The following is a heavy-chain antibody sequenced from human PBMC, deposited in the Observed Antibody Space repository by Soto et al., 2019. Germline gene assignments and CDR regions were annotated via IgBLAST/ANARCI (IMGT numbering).Heavy chain of an antibody. J-gene: IGHJ4*02. D-gene: IGHD3-22*01. CDR3: ARGYYDSSGDFDY. Sequence: SVKVSCKASGGTFSSYAISWVRQAPGQGLEWMGGIIPIFGTANYAQKFQGRVTITADESTSTAYMELSSLRSEDTAVYYCARGYYDSSGDFDYWGQGTLVTVSS. CDR2: IIPIFGTA. V-gene: IGHV1-69*13. CDR1: GGTFSSYA.